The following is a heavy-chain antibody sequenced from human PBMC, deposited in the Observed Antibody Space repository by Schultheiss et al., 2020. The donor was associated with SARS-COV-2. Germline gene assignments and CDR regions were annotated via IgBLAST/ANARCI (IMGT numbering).Heavy chain of an antibody. D-gene: IGHD2-15*01. CDR2: IYHSGST. V-gene: IGHV4-59*12. CDR1: GGSISSYY. J-gene: IGHJ6*02. Sequence: SQTLSLTCTVSGGSISSYYWSWIRQPPGKGLEWIGEIYHSGSTFYNPSLKSRVTISVDTSKNQFSLKLSSVTAADTAVYYCARGRGYCSGGSCYLPTHYYYYGMDVWGQGTTVTVSS. CDR3: ARGRGYCSGGSCYLPTHYYYYGMDV.